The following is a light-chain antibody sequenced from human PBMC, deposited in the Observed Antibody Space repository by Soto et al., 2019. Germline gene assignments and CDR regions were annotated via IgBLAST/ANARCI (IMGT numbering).Light chain of an antibody. J-gene: IGKJ1*01. V-gene: IGKV3D-15*01. CDR1: QSVSSN. Sequence: EIVMTQSPATLSVSPGERATLSCRASQSVSSNLAWYQQKHGHAPRLLIYGASTRATGIPARFSGSGSGTEFTLTISSLHSEDFAVYYCQQYNKWPPWTFGQGTKVEIK. CDR2: GAS. CDR3: QQYNKWPPWT.